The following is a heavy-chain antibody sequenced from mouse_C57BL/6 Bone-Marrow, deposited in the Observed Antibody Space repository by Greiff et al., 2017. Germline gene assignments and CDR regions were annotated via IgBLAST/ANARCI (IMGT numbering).Heavy chain of an antibody. D-gene: IGHD3-3*01. CDR1: GYTFTDYY. Sequence: QVQLKESGPELVKPGASVKISCKASGYTFTDYYINWVKQRPGQGLEWIGWIFPGSGSTYYNEKFKGKATLTVDKSSSTAYMLLSSLTSEDSAVYFCAGADLRPWFAYWGQGTLVTVSA. J-gene: IGHJ3*01. V-gene: IGHV1-75*01. CDR2: IFPGSGST. CDR3: AGADLRPWFAY.